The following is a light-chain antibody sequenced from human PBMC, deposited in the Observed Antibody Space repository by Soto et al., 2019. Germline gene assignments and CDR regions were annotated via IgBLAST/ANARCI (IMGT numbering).Light chain of an antibody. V-gene: IGLV1-44*01. Sequence: QSVLTQPPSASGTPGQRVTISCSGRSSNIGSKAVNWYQQLPGTAPKLLIYSDDQRPSGVPDRFSGSKSGTSASLAITGLQSDDEADHYCSAWDDSLNVWLFGGGTKLTVL. CDR1: SSNIGSKA. CDR2: SDD. CDR3: SAWDDSLNVWL. J-gene: IGLJ3*02.